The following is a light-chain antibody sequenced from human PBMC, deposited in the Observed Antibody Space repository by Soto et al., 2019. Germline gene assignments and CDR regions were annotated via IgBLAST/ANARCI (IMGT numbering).Light chain of an antibody. CDR1: SGSVSTAYY. CDR3: VLYMGSGIWV. J-gene: IGLJ3*02. Sequence: VVTQEPSFSVSPGGTVTLSCGLSSGSVSTAYYPSWYQQTPGQAPRTLIYSTNTRSSGVPDRFSGSILGNKAALTITGAQADDESDYYCVLYMGSGIWVFGGGTKLTVL. CDR2: STN. V-gene: IGLV8-61*01.